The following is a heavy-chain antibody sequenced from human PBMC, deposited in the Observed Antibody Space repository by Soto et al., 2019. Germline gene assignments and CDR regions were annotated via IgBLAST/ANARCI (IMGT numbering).Heavy chain of an antibody. CDR2: ITNDGNNE. J-gene: IGHJ6*02. V-gene: IGHV3-30*02. D-gene: IGHD1-26*01. CDR3: AKEGPGGGRHFYYAMDV. Sequence: XVSLRLSCAASGFVFSEYGLRGVRQAPGKGLEWVALITNDGNNEYYRESVKGRFSISRGRSTNTVDLLMNSLRPEDTGVYYCAKEGPGGGRHFYYAMDVWGQGTTVTVSS. CDR1: GFVFSEYG.